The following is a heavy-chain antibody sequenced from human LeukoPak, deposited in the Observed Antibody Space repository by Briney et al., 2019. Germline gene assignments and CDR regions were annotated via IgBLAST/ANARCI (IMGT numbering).Heavy chain of an antibody. V-gene: IGHV3-21*01. CDR1: GFTFSSYS. CDR2: ITTTFYT. D-gene: IGHD1-1*01. J-gene: IGHJ4*02. Sequence: GGSLRLSCAASGFTFSSYSFNWVRQVPGKGLEWVSSITTTFYTYYTDSVKGRFTISRDNAKNSLYLQMISLRAEDTAVYYCAKANWVSNADSVWWGQGTQVTVSS. CDR3: AKANWVSNADSVW.